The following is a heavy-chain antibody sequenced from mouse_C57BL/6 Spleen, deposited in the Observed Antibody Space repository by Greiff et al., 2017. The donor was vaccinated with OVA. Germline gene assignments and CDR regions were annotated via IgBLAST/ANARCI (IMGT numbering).Heavy chain of an antibody. J-gene: IGHJ4*01. V-gene: IGHV1-55*01. D-gene: IGHD1-1*01. CDR3: ARRGYYGSSYRYAMDY. Sequence: QVQLKQSGAELVKPGASVKMSCKASGYTFTSYWITWVKQRPGQGLEWIGDIYPGSGSTNYNEKFKSKATLTVDTSSSTAYMQLSSLTSEDSAVYYCARRGYYGSSYRYAMDYWGQGTSVTVSS. CDR1: GYTFTSYW. CDR2: IYPGSGST.